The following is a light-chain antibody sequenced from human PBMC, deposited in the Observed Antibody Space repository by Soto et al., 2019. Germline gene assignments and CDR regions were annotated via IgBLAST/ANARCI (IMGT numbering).Light chain of an antibody. J-gene: IGKJ4*01. CDR2: WAS. CDR3: QQYFITPLT. V-gene: IGKV4-1*01. Sequence: IVMTQSPDSLRVSLGERATISCTSSLNIYFKSNNRNYLAWYQQKTGQPPKLLVYWASTRESGVPDRFTGSGSWTYFTLTIDNVQPDDVAVYYCQQYFITPLTFGGGTRVDIK. CDR1: LNIYFKSNNRNY.